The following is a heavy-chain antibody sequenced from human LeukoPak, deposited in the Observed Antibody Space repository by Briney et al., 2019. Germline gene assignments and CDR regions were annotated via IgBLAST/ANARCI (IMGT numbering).Heavy chain of an antibody. CDR3: AIHPTAYDYGDYAG. Sequence: GGSLRLSCAASGFAFDDFGMHWVRQAPGKGLEWVSSISSSSSYIYYADSVRGRFTISRDNAKNSLYLQMNSLRAEDTAVYYCAIHPTAYDYGDYAGWGQGTLVTVSS. CDR2: ISSSSSYI. V-gene: IGHV3-21*01. CDR1: GFAFDDFG. J-gene: IGHJ4*02. D-gene: IGHD4-17*01.